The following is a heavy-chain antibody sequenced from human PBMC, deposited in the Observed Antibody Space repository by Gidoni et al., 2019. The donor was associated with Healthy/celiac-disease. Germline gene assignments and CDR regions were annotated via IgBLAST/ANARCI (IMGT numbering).Heavy chain of an antibody. D-gene: IGHD3-22*01. CDR3: ASRLVDYYDSTHDAFDI. J-gene: IGHJ3*02. CDR1: GYTFTSYG. Sequence: QVQLVQSGAEVKKPGASVKVSCKASGYTFTSYGISWVRQAPGQGREWMGWISAYNGNTNYAQELQGRVTMTTDTATSTAYMERSGLRSDDTAVYYCASRLVDYYDSTHDAFDIWGQGTMVTVSS. V-gene: IGHV1-18*01. CDR2: ISAYNGNT.